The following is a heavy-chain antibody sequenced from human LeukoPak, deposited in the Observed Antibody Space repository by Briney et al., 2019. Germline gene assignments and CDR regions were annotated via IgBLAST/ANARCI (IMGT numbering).Heavy chain of an antibody. CDR1: GGSISSSSYY. D-gene: IGHD5-12*01. J-gene: IGHJ4*02. V-gene: IGHV4-39*07. CDR2: IYYSGST. Sequence: SETLSLTCTVSGGSISSSSYYWGWIRQPPGKGLEWIGSIYYSGSTYYNPSLKRRVTISVDTSKNQFSLKLSSVTAADTAVYYCARVRSWLRLRGYFDYWGQGTLVTVSS. CDR3: ARVRSWLRLRGYFDY.